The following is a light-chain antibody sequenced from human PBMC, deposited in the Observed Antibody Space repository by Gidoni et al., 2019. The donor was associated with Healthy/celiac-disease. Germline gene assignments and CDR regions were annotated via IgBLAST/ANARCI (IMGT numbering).Light chain of an antibody. CDR1: QGISSY. CDR2: AAS. CDR3: QQLNSYPLT. J-gene: IGKJ5*01. V-gene: IGKV1-9*01. Sequence: DIQFTQSPSFLSASVGDRVTITCRASQGISSYLAWYQQKPGKAPKLLIYAASTLQSGVPSRFSGSGSGTEFTLTISSLQPEDIATYYCQQLNSYPLTFGQGTRLEIK.